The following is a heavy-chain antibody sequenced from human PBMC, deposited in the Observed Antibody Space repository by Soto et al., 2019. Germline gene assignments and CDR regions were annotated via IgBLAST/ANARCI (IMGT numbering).Heavy chain of an antibody. CDR2: IYYSGST. Sequence: SETLSLTCTVSGGSISSYYWSWIRQPPGKGLEWIGYIYYSGSTNYNPSLKSRVTISVDTSKNQFSLKLSSVTAADTAVYYCARGDFYYDSSGYYPPSHAFDIWGQRTMVTVSS. V-gene: IGHV4-59*01. CDR3: ARGDFYYDSSGYYPPSHAFDI. CDR1: GGSISSYY. J-gene: IGHJ3*02. D-gene: IGHD3-22*01.